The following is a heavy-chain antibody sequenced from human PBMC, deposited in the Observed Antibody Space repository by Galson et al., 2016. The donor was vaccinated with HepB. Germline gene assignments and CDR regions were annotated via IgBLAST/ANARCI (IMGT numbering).Heavy chain of an antibody. CDR1: GFSFYDYA. J-gene: IGHJ4*02. D-gene: IGHD6-19*01. CDR3: AIDPSQWHDLLFGN. CDR2: ISWNSGSI. V-gene: IGHV3-9*01. Sequence: SLRLSCAASGFSFYDYAMHWVRQPPGKGLEWVSGISWNSGSIGYADSVKGRYTISRDDSKNTLYLHMNSLRVEDTAIYYCAIDPSQWHDLLFGNWAQGTLVTVSS.